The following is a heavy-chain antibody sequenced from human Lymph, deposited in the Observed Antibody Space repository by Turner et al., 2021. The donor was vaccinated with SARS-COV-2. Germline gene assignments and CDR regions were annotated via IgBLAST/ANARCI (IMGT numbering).Heavy chain of an antibody. CDR3: ARDLVVYGMDV. CDR1: GLTVSSNY. V-gene: IGHV3-53*02. CDR2: IYSGGST. J-gene: IGHJ6*02. Sequence: EVQLVETGGGLIQPGGSLRLSCAASGLTVSSNYMTWVRQAPGKGLEWVSVIYSGGSTFYADSVKGRFTISRDNSKNTLYLQMNSLRPEDTAVYYCARDLVVYGMDVWGQGTTVTVSS. D-gene: IGHD3-10*01.